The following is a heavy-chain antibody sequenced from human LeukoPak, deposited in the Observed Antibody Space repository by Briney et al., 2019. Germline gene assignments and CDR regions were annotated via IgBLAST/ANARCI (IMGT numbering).Heavy chain of an antibody. V-gene: IGHV3-7*01. Sequence: GGSLRLSCVASGFISNPYWMAWFRQAPGQGLEWVANINQDGSEKYYVDSVKGRFTISRDNAKKSLFLQMNSLTAEDTALYYCVRSLGWSGTRDYWGQGTLVTVSS. CDR3: VRSLGWSGTRDY. J-gene: IGHJ4*02. D-gene: IGHD3-10*01. CDR2: INQDGSEK. CDR1: GFISNPYW.